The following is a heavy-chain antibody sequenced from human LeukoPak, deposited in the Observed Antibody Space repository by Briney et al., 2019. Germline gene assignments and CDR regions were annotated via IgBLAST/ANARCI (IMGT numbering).Heavy chain of an antibody. V-gene: IGHV3-33*06. D-gene: IGHD7-27*01. Sequence: GGSLRLSCAASGFTFTSYGMRWVRQAPGKGLEWVAVIWYDGSNKYYADSVKGRFTISRDNSKNTLYLQMNSLRVEDTAVYYCAKGVGNYYYYMDVWGKGTTVTVSS. CDR1: GFTFTSYG. CDR2: IWYDGSNK. J-gene: IGHJ6*03. CDR3: AKGVGNYYYYMDV.